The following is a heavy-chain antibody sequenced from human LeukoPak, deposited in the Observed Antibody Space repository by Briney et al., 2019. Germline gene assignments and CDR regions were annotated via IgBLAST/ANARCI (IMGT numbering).Heavy chain of an antibody. CDR1: GYSISSGYY. CDR2: ICHSGST. V-gene: IGHV4-38-2*02. CDR3: ASSCSGGSCYPRLIDY. D-gene: IGHD2-15*01. Sequence: SETLSLTCTVSGYSISSGYYWGWIRQPPGKGLEWVGSICHSGSTYYNPSLKSRVTISVDTSKNQFSLKLSSVTAADTAVYYCASSCSGGSCYPRLIDYWGQGTLVTVSS. J-gene: IGHJ4*02.